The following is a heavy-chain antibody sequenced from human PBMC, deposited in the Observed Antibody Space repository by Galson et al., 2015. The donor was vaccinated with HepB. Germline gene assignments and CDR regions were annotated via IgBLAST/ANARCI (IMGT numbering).Heavy chain of an antibody. CDR1: GFTFSSYA. D-gene: IGHD5-12*01. CDR3: ARVQGGYSGSYYFDY. CDR2: ISYDGSNK. V-gene: IGHV3-30-3*01. J-gene: IGHJ4*02. Sequence: SLRLSCAASGFTFSSYAMHWVRQAPGKGLEWVAVISYDGSNKYYADSVKGRFTISRDSSKNTLYLQMNSLRAEDTAVYYCARVQGGYSGSYYFDYWGQGTLVTVSS.